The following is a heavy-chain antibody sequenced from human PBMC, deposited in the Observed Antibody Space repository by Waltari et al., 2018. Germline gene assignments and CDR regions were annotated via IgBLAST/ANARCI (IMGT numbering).Heavy chain of an antibody. J-gene: IGHJ4*02. Sequence: QVQLVQSGAEVKKPGASVKVSCKASGYTFTSYYMHWVRQAPGKGLEWMGGFDAEDGETVYAQKFQGRVTRTEDTSTDTAYMELSSLRSEDTAVYYCATVEVDVYSSGWYVGFDYWGQGTLVTVSS. V-gene: IGHV1-24*01. CDR1: GYTFTSYY. D-gene: IGHD6-19*01. CDR2: FDAEDGET. CDR3: ATVEVDVYSSGWYVGFDY.